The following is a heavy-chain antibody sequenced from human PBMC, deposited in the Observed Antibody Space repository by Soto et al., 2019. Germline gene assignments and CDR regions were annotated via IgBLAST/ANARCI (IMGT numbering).Heavy chain of an antibody. CDR3: VSRIPSWVFDY. CDR1: GFTVNTNY. V-gene: IGHV3-53*01. Sequence: GSLRLSCLVSGFTVNTNYMYWVRQAPGRGLEWVSAMYSGGYIHYADSVKGRFTISRDTSENTLYLRMDKLRVEDTAVYFCVSRIPSWVFDYWGQGTLVTVSS. CDR2: MYSGGYI. J-gene: IGHJ4*01. D-gene: IGHD3-16*01.